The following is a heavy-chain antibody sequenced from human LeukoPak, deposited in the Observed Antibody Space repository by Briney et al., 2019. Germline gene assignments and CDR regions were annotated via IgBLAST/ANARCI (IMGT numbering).Heavy chain of an antibody. V-gene: IGHV3-48*03. CDR2: IGRGGTDL. J-gene: IGHJ4*02. CDR1: GLTFSSFE. D-gene: IGHD1-7*01. Sequence: GGSLRLSCAASGLTFSSFEMNWVRQVPGKGLEWVSYIGRGGTDLYYADSVKGRFTVSRDNAKNSLFLQMNSLRAEDTAVYYCARGTYYFDSWGQGTLVTVSS. CDR3: ARGTYYFDS.